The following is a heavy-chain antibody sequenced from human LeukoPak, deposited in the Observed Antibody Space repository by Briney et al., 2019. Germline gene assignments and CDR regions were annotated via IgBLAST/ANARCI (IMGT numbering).Heavy chain of an antibody. CDR1: GFTFSSYA. Sequence: GGSLRLSCAASGFTFSSYAMTWVRQAPGKGLEWVSNILSSGGGTYYADSVRGRFTISRDNSKNTLYLQINSLRAEDTAVYYCARGRDFWNGDTTDAFDLWGQGTMVTVSS. CDR2: ILSSGGGT. J-gene: IGHJ3*01. D-gene: IGHD3-3*01. CDR3: ARGRDFWNGDTTDAFDL. V-gene: IGHV3-23*01.